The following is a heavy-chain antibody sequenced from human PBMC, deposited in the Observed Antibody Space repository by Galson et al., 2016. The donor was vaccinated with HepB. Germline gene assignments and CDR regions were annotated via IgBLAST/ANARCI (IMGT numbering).Heavy chain of an antibody. CDR2: TYYRSKWYN. J-gene: IGHJ3*02. Sequence: CAISGDSVSSNSAAWNWIRQSPSRGLEWLGRTYYRSKWYNDYAVSVKSRISIKPDTSKNQFYLHLNSVTPEDTAVYYCARVPFRGDSYRDAFDIWGQGTMVTVSP. V-gene: IGHV6-1*01. CDR1: GDSVSSNSAA. CDR3: ARVPFRGDSYRDAFDI. D-gene: IGHD3-10*01.